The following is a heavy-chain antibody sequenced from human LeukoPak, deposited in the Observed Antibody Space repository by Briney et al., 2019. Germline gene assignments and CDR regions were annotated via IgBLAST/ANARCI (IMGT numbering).Heavy chain of an antibody. CDR3: AKDFDGSGSYAFDI. V-gene: IGHV3-21*01. CDR2: ISSSSSYI. CDR1: GFTFSSYS. D-gene: IGHD3-10*01. Sequence: GGSLRLSYAASGFTFSSYSMNWVRQAPGKGLEWVSSISSSSSYIYYADSVKGRFTISRDNSKNTLYLQMNSLRAEDTAVYYCAKDFDGSGSYAFDIWGQGTMVTVSS. J-gene: IGHJ3*02.